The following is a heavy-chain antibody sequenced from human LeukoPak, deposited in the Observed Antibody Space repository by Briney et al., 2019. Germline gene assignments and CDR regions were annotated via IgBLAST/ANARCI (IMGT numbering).Heavy chain of an antibody. CDR2: IYTSGST. V-gene: IGHV4-61*02. Sequence: NPSQTLSLTCTVSGGSISSGSYYWSWIRQPAGKELEWIGRIYTSGSTNYNPSLKSRVTISVDTSKNQFSLKLSSVTAADTAVYYCARVSGVYYFDYWGQGTLVTVSS. CDR1: GGSISSGSYY. CDR3: ARVSGVYYFDY. D-gene: IGHD3-10*01. J-gene: IGHJ4*02.